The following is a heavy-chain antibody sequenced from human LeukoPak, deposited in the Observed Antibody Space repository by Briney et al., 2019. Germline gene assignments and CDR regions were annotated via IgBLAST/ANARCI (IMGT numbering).Heavy chain of an antibody. J-gene: IGHJ6*02. CDR3: ARDLFRGYYDSSGYGIPYYYYYYYGMDV. D-gene: IGHD3-22*01. V-gene: IGHV3-64*01. CDR2: ISSNGGST. CDR1: GFTFSSYA. Sequence: GGSLRLSCAASGFTFSSYAMHWVRQAPGKGLEYVSAISSNGGSTYYANSVKGRFTISRDNSKNTLYLQMGSLRAEDMAVYYCARDLFRGYYDSSGYGIPYYYYYYYGMDVWGQGTTVTVS.